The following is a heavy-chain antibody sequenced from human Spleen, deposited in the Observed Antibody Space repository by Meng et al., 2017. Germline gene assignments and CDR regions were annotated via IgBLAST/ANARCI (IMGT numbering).Heavy chain of an antibody. V-gene: IGHV2-26*01. CDR3: ARKSGIAAEGSGFDY. Sequence: SGPTLVTPTETLTLTCTVSGFSLSNAGMGVSWSRQPPGKALEWLSHLFSNDEKSYNTSLKSRLTISKDTSKSQVVLTMANMYPVDTATYYCARKSGIAAEGSGFDYWGQGTMVTVSS. CDR2: LFSNDEK. D-gene: IGHD6-13*01. CDR1: GFSLSNAGMG. J-gene: IGHJ4*02.